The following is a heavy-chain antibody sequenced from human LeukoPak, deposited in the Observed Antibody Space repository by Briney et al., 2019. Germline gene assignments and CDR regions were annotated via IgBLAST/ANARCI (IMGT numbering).Heavy chain of an antibody. V-gene: IGHV4-39*01. Sequence: KPSETLSLTCSVSGGSISSSSYYWGWIRQPPGKGLEWIGGIYYSGSTYYNPSLKSRVTISVDTSKNQFSLRLRSVTAADTAVYYCARRKVHTDMVRRPEYNWFDPWGQGTLVTVSS. CDR3: ARRKVHTDMVRRPEYNWFDP. CDR2: IYYSGST. D-gene: IGHD5-18*01. J-gene: IGHJ5*02. CDR1: GGSISSSSYY.